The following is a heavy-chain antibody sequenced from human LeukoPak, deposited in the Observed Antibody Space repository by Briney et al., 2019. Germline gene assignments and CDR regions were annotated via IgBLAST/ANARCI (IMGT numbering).Heavy chain of an antibody. V-gene: IGHV4-38-2*02. J-gene: IGHJ3*02. CDR1: GYSISSGYY. D-gene: IGHD3-10*01. CDR2: IYHSGST. Sequence: SETLSLTCTVSGYSISSGYYWGWIRQPPGKGLEWIGSIYHSGSTNYNPSLKSRVTMSVDTSKNQFSLKLSSVTAADTAVYYCARDPGYYGSGTIGAFDIWGQGTMVTVSS. CDR3: ARDPGYYGSGTIGAFDI.